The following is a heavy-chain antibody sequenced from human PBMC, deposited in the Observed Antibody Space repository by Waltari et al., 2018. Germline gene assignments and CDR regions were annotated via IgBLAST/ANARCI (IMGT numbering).Heavy chain of an antibody. CDR1: GFTSSSFE. CDR3: ARGWNSGGTYSRDY. CDR2: ISYSGSTI. Sequence: EVQLVESGGGLVQPGGSLSRSCAASGFTSSSFEMNWVRQAPGKGLEWVSYISYSGSTIYYADSVKGRFTISRDNAKNSLYLQMNSLRAEDTAVYYCARGWNSGGTYSRDYWGQGTLVTVSS. V-gene: IGHV3-48*03. D-gene: IGHD2-15*01. J-gene: IGHJ4*02.